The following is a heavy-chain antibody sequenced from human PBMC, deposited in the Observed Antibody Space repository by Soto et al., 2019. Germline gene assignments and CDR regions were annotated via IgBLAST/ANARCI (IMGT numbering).Heavy chain of an antibody. CDR3: ARAGWLQFFISGYFDY. J-gene: IGHJ4*02. CDR2: IYYSGST. V-gene: IGHV4-30-4*01. Sequence: PSETLSLTCTVSGGSISSGDYYWSWIRQPPGKGLEWIGYIYYSGSTYYNPSLKSRVTISVDTSKNQFSLKLSSVTAADTAVYYCARAGWLQFFISGYFDYWGQGTLVTVSS. D-gene: IGHD5-18*01. CDR1: GGSISSGDYY.